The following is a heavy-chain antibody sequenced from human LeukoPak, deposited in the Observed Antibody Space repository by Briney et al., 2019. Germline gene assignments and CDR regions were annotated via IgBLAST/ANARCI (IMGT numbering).Heavy chain of an antibody. CDR1: GFTFSSYA. CDR2: ISGSGDST. V-gene: IGHV3-23*01. D-gene: IGHD3-10*01. J-gene: IGHJ6*03. Sequence: PGGSLRLSCAASGFTFSSYAMSWVRQAPGKGLEWVSAISGSGDSTYYADSVKGRFTISRDNSKNTLYLQMNSLRAEDTATYYCAKARHYGSGSYYINYYYYYMDVWGKGTTVTVSS. CDR3: AKARHYGSGSYYINYYYYYMDV.